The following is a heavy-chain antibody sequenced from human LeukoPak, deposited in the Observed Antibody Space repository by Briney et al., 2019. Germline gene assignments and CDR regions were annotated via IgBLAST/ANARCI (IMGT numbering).Heavy chain of an antibody. Sequence: SETLSLTCTASGGSISSYYWSWIRQPPGKGLEWIGYIYYSGSTNYNPSLKSRVTISVDTSKNQFSLKLSSVTAADTAVYYCARGQWLYYFDYWGQGTLVTVSS. J-gene: IGHJ4*02. V-gene: IGHV4-59*01. CDR1: GGSISSYY. CDR3: ARGQWLYYFDY. D-gene: IGHD6-19*01. CDR2: IYYSGST.